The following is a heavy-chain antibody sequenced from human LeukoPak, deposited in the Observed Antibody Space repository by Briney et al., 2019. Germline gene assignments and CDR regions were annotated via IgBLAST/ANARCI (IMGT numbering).Heavy chain of an antibody. V-gene: IGHV1-46*01. D-gene: IGHD3-22*01. Sequence: ASVKVSCKASGYTFTSYGISWVRQAPGQGLEWMGIINPSGGSTSYAQKFQGRVTMTRDTSTSTVYMELSSLRSEDTAVYYCARSSLNYYYDSSGYYGEPDSFDYWGQGTLVTVSS. CDR3: ARSSLNYYYDSSGYYGEPDSFDY. CDR1: GYTFTSYG. CDR2: INPSGGST. J-gene: IGHJ4*02.